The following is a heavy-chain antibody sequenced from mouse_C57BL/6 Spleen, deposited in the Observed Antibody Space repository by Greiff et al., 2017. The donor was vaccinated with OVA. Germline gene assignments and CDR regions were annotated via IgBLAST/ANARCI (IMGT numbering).Heavy chain of an antibody. Sequence: EVKLMESGGGLVKSGRSLRLSCATSGFTFSDFYMEWVRQAPGKGLEWIAASRNKANDYTKEYSASVKGRFIVSRDTYESILYLQMKARRAEDTAIYVCARDAGYDYAMYYWGQGTSVTVSS. D-gene: IGHD2-10*02. CDR2: SRNKANDYTK. J-gene: IGHJ4*01. CDR3: ARDAGYDYAMYY. V-gene: IGHV7-1*01. CDR1: GFTFSDFY.